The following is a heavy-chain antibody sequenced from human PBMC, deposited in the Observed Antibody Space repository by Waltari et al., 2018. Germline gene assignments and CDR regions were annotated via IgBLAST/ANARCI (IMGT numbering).Heavy chain of an antibody. CDR3: AKRLRSSDKSSDF. D-gene: IGHD6-19*01. Sequence: EVQLLESGGGLVQPGGSLRLSCAASGFDFRSFAMSWVRQSARKELEWVSTISKTGTYYADSVKGRFTISRDDSANTLYLQMTGLRVEDTAVYYCAKRLRSSDKSSDFWGHGTLVTVSS. CDR1: GFDFRSFA. CDR2: ISKTGT. J-gene: IGHJ4*01. V-gene: IGHV3-23*01.